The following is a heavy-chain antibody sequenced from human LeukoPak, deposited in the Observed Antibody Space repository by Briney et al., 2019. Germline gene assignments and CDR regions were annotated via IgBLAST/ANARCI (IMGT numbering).Heavy chain of an antibody. CDR3: ARGDDYGDYVVY. J-gene: IGHJ4*02. CDR1: GFTFSSYW. V-gene: IGHV3-74*01. D-gene: IGHD4-17*01. CDR2: MNLDGSST. Sequence: PGGSLRLSCAASGFTFSSYWMHWVRQAPGKGLVWVSRMNLDGSSTSYADSVKGRFTISRDNAKNTLYLQMNSLRAEDTAVYYCARGDDYGDYVVYWGQGTLVTVSS.